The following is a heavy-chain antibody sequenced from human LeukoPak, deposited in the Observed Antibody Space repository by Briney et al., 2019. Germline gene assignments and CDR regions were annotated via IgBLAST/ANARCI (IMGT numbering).Heavy chain of an antibody. CDR1: GGSISSYY. D-gene: IGHD6-6*01. CDR2: IYYSGST. Sequence: SETLSLTCTVSGGSISSYYWSWIRQPPGKGLEWVGYIYYSGSTNYNPSLKSRVTISVDTSKNQFSLKLSSVTAADTAVYYCARGGSIAARGAYYFDYWGQGTLVTVS. V-gene: IGHV4-59*01. CDR3: ARGGSIAARGAYYFDY. J-gene: IGHJ4*02.